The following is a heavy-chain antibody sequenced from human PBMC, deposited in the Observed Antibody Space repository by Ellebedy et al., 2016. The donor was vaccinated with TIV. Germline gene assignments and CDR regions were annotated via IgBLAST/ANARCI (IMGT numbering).Heavy chain of an antibody. CDR3: ARDKGFGELSWWFDS. D-gene: IGHD3-10*01. V-gene: IGHV3-9*01. Sequence: SLKISXAASGFTFSSYGMHWVRQAPGKGLEWVSGLSWNGGTIRYADSVKGRFTIPRDNTKNSLYLQMNNLRIADTAFYYCARDKGFGELSWWFDSWGQGVLVTVSS. J-gene: IGHJ5*01. CDR1: GFTFSSYG. CDR2: LSWNGGTI.